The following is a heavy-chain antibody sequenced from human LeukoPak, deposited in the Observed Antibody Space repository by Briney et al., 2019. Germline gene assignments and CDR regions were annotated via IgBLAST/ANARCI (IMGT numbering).Heavy chain of an antibody. J-gene: IGHJ4*02. D-gene: IGHD3-16*02. CDR3: ARSDIWGSYRFLDY. CDR2: IYYSGST. CDR1: GASISSGDYY. Sequence: SETLSLTCTVSGASISSGDYYWSWIRQPPGKGLEWIVYIYYSGSTYYNPSLKSRVTISVDTSKNQFSLKLSSVTAADTAVYYCARSDIWGSYRFLDYWGQGALVTVSS. V-gene: IGHV4-30-4*01.